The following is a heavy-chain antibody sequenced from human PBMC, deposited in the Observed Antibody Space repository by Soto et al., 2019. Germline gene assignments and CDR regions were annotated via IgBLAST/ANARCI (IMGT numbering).Heavy chain of an antibody. CDR1: VGTFSSYA. CDR2: IIPIFGTA. Sequence: SVRVSCKASVGTFSSYAISWVRQAPGQELERMGGIIPIFGTANYAQKFQGRVTITADESTSTAYMELSSLRSEDTAVYYCARVGPDFWSGYQAFDPWGQGTLVTVSS. D-gene: IGHD3-3*01. V-gene: IGHV1-69*13. CDR3: ARVGPDFWSGYQAFDP. J-gene: IGHJ5*02.